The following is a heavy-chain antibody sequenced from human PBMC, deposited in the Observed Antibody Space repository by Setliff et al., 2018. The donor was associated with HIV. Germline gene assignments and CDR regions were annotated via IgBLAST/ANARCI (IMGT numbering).Heavy chain of an antibody. Sequence: ASVKVSCKASGYTFTGYYMHWVRQAPGQGLEWIGRINPNSGGTNYARKFQGRVTMTRDTSITTAYMELRRLRSDDTAVYYCARGTRVGANDAFDIWGQGTMVTVSS. CDR2: INPNSGGT. V-gene: IGHV1-2*06. CDR1: GYTFTGYY. J-gene: IGHJ3*02. D-gene: IGHD1-26*01. CDR3: ARGTRVGANDAFDI.